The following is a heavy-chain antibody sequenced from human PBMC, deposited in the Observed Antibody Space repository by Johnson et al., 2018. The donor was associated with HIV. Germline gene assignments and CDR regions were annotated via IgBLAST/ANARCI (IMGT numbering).Heavy chain of an antibody. J-gene: IGHJ3*01. CDR1: GFTVSSNY. V-gene: IGHV3-11*04. Sequence: QVQLVESGGSVVRRGGSLRLSCVASGFTVSSNYMSWIRQAPGKGLEWGSCISGSGDTKSYADSVKGRFTISRDNGKNSLHLQLNSLRADDTAVYYCARDPLFGVVLGGAMLQISTFDLWGQGTMVTVSS. CDR2: ISGSGDTK. CDR3: ARDPLFGVVLGGAMLQISTFDL. D-gene: IGHD3-3*01.